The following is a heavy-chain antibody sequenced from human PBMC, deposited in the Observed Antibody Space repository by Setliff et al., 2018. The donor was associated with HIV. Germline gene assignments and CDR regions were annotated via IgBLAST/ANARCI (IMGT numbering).Heavy chain of an antibody. CDR2: IYYSGST. CDR3: ASVQVDSSGPFDY. V-gene: IGHV4-39*07. CDR1: GGSVSSSTTYY. J-gene: IGHJ4*02. D-gene: IGHD6-19*01. Sequence: SETLSLTCTVSGGSVSSSTTYYWGWIRQPPGKGLEWIGSIYYSGSTYYNPSLKSRVTISVDTSKNQFSLKLSSVTAAATAVYYCASVQVDSSGPFDYWGQGTLVTVSS.